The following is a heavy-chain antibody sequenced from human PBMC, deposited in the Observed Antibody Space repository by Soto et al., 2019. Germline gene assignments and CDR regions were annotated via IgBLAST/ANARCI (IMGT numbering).Heavy chain of an antibody. Sequence: PGESLKISCKGSGYSFTSYWISWVRQMPGKGLEWMGRIDPSDSYTNYSPSFQGHVAISADKSISTAYLQWSSLKASDTAMYYCARLSSDIVLMVYANNVDYWGQGTLVTVSS. CDR1: GYSFTSYW. J-gene: IGHJ4*02. CDR2: IDPSDSYT. V-gene: IGHV5-10-1*01. D-gene: IGHD2-8*01. CDR3: ARLSSDIVLMVYANNVDY.